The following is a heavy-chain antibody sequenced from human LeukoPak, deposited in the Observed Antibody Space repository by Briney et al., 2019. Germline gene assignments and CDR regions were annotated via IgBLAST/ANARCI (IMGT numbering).Heavy chain of an antibody. Sequence: QSGGSLRLSCAASGFTFSSYGMHWVRQAPGKGLEWVAFIRYDGSNKYYADSVKGRFTISRDNSKNTLYLQMNSLRAEDTAVYYCAKDRIAARRDLNYFDYWGQGTLVTVSS. CDR3: AKDRIAARRDLNYFDY. J-gene: IGHJ4*02. D-gene: IGHD6-6*01. V-gene: IGHV3-30*02. CDR2: IRYDGSNK. CDR1: GFTFSSYG.